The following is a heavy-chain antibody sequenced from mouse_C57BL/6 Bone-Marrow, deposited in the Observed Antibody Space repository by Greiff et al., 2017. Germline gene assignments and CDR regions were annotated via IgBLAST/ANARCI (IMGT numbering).Heavy chain of an antibody. CDR3: LSYYGDDAWFAY. V-gene: IGHV1-15*01. CDR2: IDPETGGT. J-gene: IGHJ3*01. Sequence: QVQLQQSGAELVRPGASVTLSCKASGYTFTDYEMHWVKQTPVHGLEWIGAIDPETGGTAYKQKFKGKAILTADKSSSTAYLELRSLTSEDSDVYYCLSYYGDDAWFAYWGQGTLVTVSA. D-gene: IGHD2-2*01. CDR1: GYTFTDYE.